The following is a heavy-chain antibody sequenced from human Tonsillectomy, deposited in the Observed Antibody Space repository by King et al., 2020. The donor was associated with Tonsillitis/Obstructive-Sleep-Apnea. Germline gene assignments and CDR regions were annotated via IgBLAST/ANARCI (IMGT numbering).Heavy chain of an antibody. V-gene: IGHV3-33*01. Sequence: VQLVESGGGVVQPGRSLRLSCAASGFTFSSYGMHWVRQAPGKGLEWVAVIWYDGSNKYYADSVKGRFTISRDNSKNTLYLQMNSLRAEDTAVYYCARDRYDFWGGTNWFDPWGQGTLVPVSP. CDR1: GFTFSSYG. J-gene: IGHJ5*02. CDR3: ARDRYDFWGGTNWFDP. D-gene: IGHD3-3*01. CDR2: IWYDGSNK.